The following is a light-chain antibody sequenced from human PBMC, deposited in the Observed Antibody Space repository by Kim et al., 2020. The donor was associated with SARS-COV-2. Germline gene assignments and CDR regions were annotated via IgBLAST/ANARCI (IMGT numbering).Light chain of an antibody. CDR3: NSRGSNDDVV. Sequence: VALGQTVRITCQGDSLRSYYATWYQQKPGQAPRLVIYGKNNRPSGIPDRFSGSSSGNTASLTITGTQAGDEADYYCNSRGSNDDVVFGGGTQLTVL. CDR1: SLRSYY. J-gene: IGLJ2*01. V-gene: IGLV3-19*01. CDR2: GKN.